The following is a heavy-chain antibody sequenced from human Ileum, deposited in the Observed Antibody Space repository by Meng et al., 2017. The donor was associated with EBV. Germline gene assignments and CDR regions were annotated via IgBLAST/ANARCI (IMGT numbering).Heavy chain of an antibody. J-gene: IGHJ4*02. CDR2: IIHGGSP. V-gene: IGHV4-34*12. CDR1: GGSLSGAY. CDR3: ARRPTGVDY. Sequence: QLQLQEWGAGLVKPSETLSLTGAVNGGSLSGAYWTWTRQPPGKGLEWIGEIIHGGSPSYTPSLKSRVTISIDTSKNQLSLMLSSVTAADTAVYYCARRPTGVDYWGQGTLVTVSS. D-gene: IGHD2-8*02.